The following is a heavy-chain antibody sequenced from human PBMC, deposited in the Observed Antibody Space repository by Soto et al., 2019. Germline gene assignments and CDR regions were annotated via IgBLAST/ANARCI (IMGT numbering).Heavy chain of an antibody. V-gene: IGHV4-34*01. CDR2: INHSGST. Sequence: QVQLQQWGAGLLKPSETLSLTCAVYGGSFSGYYWTCIRQPPGTGLELIGEINHSGSTNYNPSLKSRVTISVDTSKKQFSLKLTSVTAADTAVYYCARDKITGLFDYWGQGTLVNVSS. CDR3: ARDKITGLFDY. D-gene: IGHD2-8*02. J-gene: IGHJ4*02. CDR1: GGSFSGYY.